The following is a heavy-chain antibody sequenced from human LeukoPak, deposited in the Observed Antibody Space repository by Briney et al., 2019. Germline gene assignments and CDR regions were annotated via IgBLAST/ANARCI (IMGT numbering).Heavy chain of an antibody. CDR2: MNPNSGNT. Sequence: ASVKVSCKASGYTFTSHDINWVRQATGQGLEWMGWMNPNSGNTGYAQKFQGRVTITRDTSASTAYMELSSLRSEDTAVYYCARALAGSYGYWGQGTLVTVPS. CDR3: ARALAGSYGY. J-gene: IGHJ4*02. CDR1: GYTFTSHD. V-gene: IGHV1-8*01. D-gene: IGHD1-26*01.